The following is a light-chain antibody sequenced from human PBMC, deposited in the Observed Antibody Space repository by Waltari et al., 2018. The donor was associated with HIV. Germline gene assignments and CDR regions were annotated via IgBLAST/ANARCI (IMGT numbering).Light chain of an antibody. CDR3: QQYDNLPYS. V-gene: IGKV1-33*01. CDR2: DAS. CDR1: QDITNY. Sequence: DIQMTQSPSSLSASVGDRVPITCQASQDITNYLNWYQQKPGKAPKLLIYDASNLETGVPSRFSGSGSGTDFTFTISSLQPEDVSTYYCQQYDNLPYSFGQGTKLEIK. J-gene: IGKJ2*03.